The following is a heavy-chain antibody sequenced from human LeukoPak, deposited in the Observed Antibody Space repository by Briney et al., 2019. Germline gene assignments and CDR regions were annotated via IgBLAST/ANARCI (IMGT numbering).Heavy chain of an antibody. CDR1: GFTFSSYA. J-gene: IGHJ4*02. Sequence: AGGSLRLSCAASGFTFSSYAMSWVRQAPGKGLEWVSAISGSGGSTYYADSVKGRFTISRDNSKNTLYLQMNSLRAEDTAVYYCANAPYSTIFGVVITHFDYWGQGTLVTVSS. D-gene: IGHD3-3*01. CDR2: ISGSGGST. CDR3: ANAPYSTIFGVVITHFDY. V-gene: IGHV3-23*01.